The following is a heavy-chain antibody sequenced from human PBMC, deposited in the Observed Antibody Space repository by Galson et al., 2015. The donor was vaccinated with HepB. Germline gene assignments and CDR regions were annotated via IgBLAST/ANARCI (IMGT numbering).Heavy chain of an antibody. CDR3: ARDITIAAVGSFNPRFDP. CDR2: IGSYNEST. J-gene: IGHJ5*02. D-gene: IGHD6-13*01. Sequence: SVKVSCKASGYTFTSYGISWVRQAPGQGLEWMGWIGSYNESTNCGLKFQGRLTMTTDTSTSTAYMELRSLTPDDTAVYYCARDITIAAVGSFNPRFDPWGQGTLVTVSS. CDR1: GYTFTSYG. V-gene: IGHV1-18*04.